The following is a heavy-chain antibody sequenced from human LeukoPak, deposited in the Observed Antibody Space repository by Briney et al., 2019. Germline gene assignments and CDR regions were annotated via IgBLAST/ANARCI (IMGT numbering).Heavy chain of an antibody. V-gene: IGHV3-30-3*01. CDR2: ISYDGSNK. Sequence: GGSLRLSCAASGFTVSSNYMSWVRQAPGKGLEWVAVISYDGSNKYYADSVKGRFTISRDNSKNTLYLQMNSLRAEDTAVYYCARVHNGYWGQGTLVTVSS. D-gene: IGHD2-8*01. J-gene: IGHJ4*02. CDR3: ARVHNGY. CDR1: GFTVSSNY.